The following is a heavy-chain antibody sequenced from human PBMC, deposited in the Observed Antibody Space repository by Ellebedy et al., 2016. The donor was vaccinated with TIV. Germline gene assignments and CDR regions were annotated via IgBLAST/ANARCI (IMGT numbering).Heavy chain of an antibody. CDR1: GYSVSSVSY. CDR2: IYHSGST. V-gene: IGHV4-38-2*01. D-gene: IGHD2/OR15-2a*01. Sequence: SETLSLTCAVSGYSVSSVSYWGCIRQPPGKGMEWIGSIYHSGSTYYNPSLKRRVTISMDTSRNQFSLRLTSVTAAATAVYYCATFRNLDGFDIWGQGKMVTVSS. J-gene: IGHJ3*02. CDR3: ATFRNLDGFDI.